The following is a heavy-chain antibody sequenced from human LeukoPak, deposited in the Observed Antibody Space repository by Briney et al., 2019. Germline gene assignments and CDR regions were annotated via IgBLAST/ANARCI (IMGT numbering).Heavy chain of an antibody. Sequence: PSQTLSLTCAVSGGSISSGGYSWSWIRQPPGKGLEWIGYIYHSGSTYYNPSLKSRVTISVDRSKNQFSLKLSSVTAADTAVYYCARLQTYYDFWSGLPSPGSYGMDVWGQGTLVTVSS. V-gene: IGHV4-30-2*01. CDR1: GGSISSGGYS. D-gene: IGHD3-3*01. J-gene: IGHJ6*02. CDR2: IYHSGST. CDR3: ARLQTYYDFWSGLPSPGSYGMDV.